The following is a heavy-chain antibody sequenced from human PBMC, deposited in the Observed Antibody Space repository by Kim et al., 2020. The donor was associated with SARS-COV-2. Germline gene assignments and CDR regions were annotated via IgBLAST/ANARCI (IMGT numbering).Heavy chain of an antibody. V-gene: IGHV3-66*01. D-gene: IGHD6-19*01. CDR3: ARDRDSSGWFDWYFDL. Sequence: DSVKGRCTISRDDSKNTLFLQMNGLRAEDTAVYCCARDRDSSGWFDWYFDLWGRGTLVTVSS. J-gene: IGHJ2*01.